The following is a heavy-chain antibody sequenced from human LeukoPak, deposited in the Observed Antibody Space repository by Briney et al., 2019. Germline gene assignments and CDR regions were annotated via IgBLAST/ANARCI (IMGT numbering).Heavy chain of an antibody. CDR3: AGYYYGSGSDIYFDY. CDR1: GGSFSGYY. D-gene: IGHD3-10*01. Sequence: SETLSLTCAVYGGSFSGYYWSWIRQPPGKGLEWIGEINHSGSTNYNPSLKSRVTISVDTSKNQFSLKLSSVTAADTAVYYCAGYYYGSGSDIYFDYWGQGTLVTVSS. CDR2: INHSGST. V-gene: IGHV4-34*01. J-gene: IGHJ4*02.